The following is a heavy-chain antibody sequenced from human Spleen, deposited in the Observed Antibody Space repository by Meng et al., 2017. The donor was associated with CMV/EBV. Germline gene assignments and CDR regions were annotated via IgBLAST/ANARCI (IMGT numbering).Heavy chain of an antibody. CDR3: ARDIRGSDYYYGMDV. D-gene: IGHD3-10*01. CDR1: GYSFGNYA. CDR2: ISYDGDKK. Sequence: GESLKISCVGSGYSFGNYAMHWVRQAPGKGLEWVAVISYDGDKKFYTDSVKGRFTISRDNSKNTLILQMNSLRTEDTAVYYCARDIRGSDYYYGMDVWGQGTTDTVSS. J-gene: IGHJ6*02. V-gene: IGHV3-30*04.